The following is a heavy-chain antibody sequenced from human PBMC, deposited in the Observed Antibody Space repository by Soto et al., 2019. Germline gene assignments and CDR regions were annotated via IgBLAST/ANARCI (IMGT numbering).Heavy chain of an antibody. V-gene: IGHV3-74*01. Sequence: PXVSLRLSCAASGFPFSTYCMHWVRQAPGKGPVWVSRINNDGSTTRYADSVKGRFTISRDNAKNTLYLQMNSLRAEDTDVYYCASQGLYYYGLDVWGQGNTVTV. CDR1: GFPFSTYC. J-gene: IGHJ6*02. CDR3: ASQGLYYYGLDV. CDR2: INNDGSTT.